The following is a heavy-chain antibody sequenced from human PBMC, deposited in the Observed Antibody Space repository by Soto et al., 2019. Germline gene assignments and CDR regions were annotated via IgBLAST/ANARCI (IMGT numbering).Heavy chain of an antibody. V-gene: IGHV3-23*01. CDR2: ISGSGGST. D-gene: IGHD3-22*01. J-gene: IGHJ2*01. CDR3: AKGLGLGYWYFDL. CDR1: GFTFSSYA. Sequence: EVQLLESGGGLVQPGASLRLSCAASGFTFSSYAMSWVRQAPGKGLEWVSAISGSGGSTYYADSVKGRFTISRDNSKNTLYLQMNSLRAEDTAVYYCAKGLGLGYWYFDLWGRGTLVTVSS.